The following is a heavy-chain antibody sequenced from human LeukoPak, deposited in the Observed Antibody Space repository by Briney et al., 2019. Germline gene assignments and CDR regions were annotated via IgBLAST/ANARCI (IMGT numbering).Heavy chain of an antibody. Sequence: PGGSLRLSCQASGFPFSSYWMHWVRHAPGKGLVWVSRIATDGGGPISADSVKGRFTISRDNTKNTLYLQMNSLTVEDTAVYFCVSDVGPYGGSSGGYWGQGTLVTVSS. J-gene: IGHJ4*02. CDR1: GFPFSSYW. CDR2: IATDGGGP. V-gene: IGHV3-74*01. CDR3: VSDVGPYGGSSGGY. D-gene: IGHD2-15*01.